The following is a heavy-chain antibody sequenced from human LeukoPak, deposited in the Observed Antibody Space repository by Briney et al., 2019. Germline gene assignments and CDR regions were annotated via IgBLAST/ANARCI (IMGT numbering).Heavy chain of an antibody. CDR2: IYTSGST. Sequence: SETLSLTCTVSSDSFSLYYWSWIRQPAGKGLEWIGRIYTSGSTNHNPSLKSRVTMSVDTSKNQFSLKLSSVTAADTAVYFCARGPYSYDSSGAFDIWGQGTMVTVSS. D-gene: IGHD3-22*01. V-gene: IGHV4-4*07. J-gene: IGHJ3*02. CDR3: ARGPYSYDSSGAFDI. CDR1: SDSFSLYY.